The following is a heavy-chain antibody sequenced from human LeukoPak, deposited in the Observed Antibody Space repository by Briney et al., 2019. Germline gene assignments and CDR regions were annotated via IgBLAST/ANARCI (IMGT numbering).Heavy chain of an antibody. J-gene: IGHJ6*03. CDR3: ARVGGWLFDIDV. Sequence: ASETLSLTCAVSGGSISSGGYSWSWIRQPPGKGLEWIGYIYHSGSTYYNPSLKSRVTISVDRSKNQFSLKLSSVTAADTAVYYCARVGGWLFDIDVWGKGITVIVSS. CDR1: GGSISSGGYS. CDR2: IYHSGST. D-gene: IGHD2-15*01. V-gene: IGHV4-30-2*01.